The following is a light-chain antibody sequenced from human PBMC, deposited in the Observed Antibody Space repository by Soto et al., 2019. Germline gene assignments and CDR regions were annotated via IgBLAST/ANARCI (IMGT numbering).Light chain of an antibody. Sequence: QSALTQPASVSGSLGQSITISCTGSSSDVGTYYFVSWYQQHPGKVPKLMIYEGTKRPSGVSDRFSGSKSGNTASMTISGLQAEDEANYYCSSYTTNITPVVFGGGTKVTVL. CDR2: EGT. CDR3: SSYTTNITPVV. V-gene: IGLV2-14*02. CDR1: SSDVGTYYF. J-gene: IGLJ2*01.